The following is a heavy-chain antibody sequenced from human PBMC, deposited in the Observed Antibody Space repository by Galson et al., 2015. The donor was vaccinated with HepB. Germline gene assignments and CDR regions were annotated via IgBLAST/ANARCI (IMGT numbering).Heavy chain of an antibody. CDR3: ARGPRESYYGSGSYSRN. CDR1: GFTFSSYS. V-gene: IGHV3-21*01. CDR2: ISSSSSYI. Sequence: SLRLSCAASGFTFSSYSMNWVRQAPGKGLEWVSSISSSSSYIYYADSVKGRFTISRDNAKNSLYLQMNSLRAEDTAVYYCARGPRESYYGSGSYSRNWGQGTLVTVSS. D-gene: IGHD3-10*01. J-gene: IGHJ4*02.